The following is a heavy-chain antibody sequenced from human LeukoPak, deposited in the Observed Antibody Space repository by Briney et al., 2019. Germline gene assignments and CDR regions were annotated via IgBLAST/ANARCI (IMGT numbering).Heavy chain of an antibody. CDR1: GITFIKYS. Sequence: PGGSLRLSCAASGITFIKYSMTWVRQAPGKGLEWVSAITGSGTFTDYADSVKGRFTISRDNSKNTLYLQMNSLRAEDTAVYYCARDARSGSYEDWGQGTLVTVSS. CDR2: ITGSGTFT. D-gene: IGHD3-10*01. V-gene: IGHV3-23*01. J-gene: IGHJ4*02. CDR3: ARDARSGSYED.